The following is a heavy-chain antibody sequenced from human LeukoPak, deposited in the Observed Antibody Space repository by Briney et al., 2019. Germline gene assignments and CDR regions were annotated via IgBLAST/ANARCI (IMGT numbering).Heavy chain of an antibody. D-gene: IGHD3-10*01. V-gene: IGHV3-33*06. CDR3: AKDLSYGSLWFDP. Sequence: GGSLRLSCAASGFTFSSHGMQWVRQAPGKGLEWVALIWYGGSRTNYVDSVMGRFTISRDSSKNTLYLQMDNLRVEDTAVYFCAKDLSYGSLWFDPWGQGTLVTVSS. J-gene: IGHJ5*02. CDR1: GFTFSSHG. CDR2: IWYGGSRT.